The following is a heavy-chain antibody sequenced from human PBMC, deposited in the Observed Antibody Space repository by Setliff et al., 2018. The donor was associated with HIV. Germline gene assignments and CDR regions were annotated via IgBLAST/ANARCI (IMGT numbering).Heavy chain of an antibody. CDR3: AREHLGRTWGTAGFDI. CDR2: IYYSGST. Sequence: SETLSLTCTVSGGSISSGDYYWSWIRQPPGKGLEWIGYIYYSGSTYYNPSLKSRVTISVDTSKNQFSLKLSSVTAAATAVYYSAREHLGRTWGTAGFDIWGQGTMVTVSS. CDR1: GGSISSGDYY. J-gene: IGHJ3*02. V-gene: IGHV4-30-4*08. D-gene: IGHD3-16*01.